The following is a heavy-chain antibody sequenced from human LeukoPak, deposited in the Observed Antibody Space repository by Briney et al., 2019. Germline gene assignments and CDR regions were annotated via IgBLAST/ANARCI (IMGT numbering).Heavy chain of an antibody. J-gene: IGHJ4*02. V-gene: IGHV3-53*05. CDR1: GFTVSSNY. CDR2: IYSGGST. D-gene: IGHD2-8*01. CDR3: AKDRYCTSSSCPIDY. Sequence: GGSLRLSCAASGFTVSSNYMSWVRQAPGKGLEWVSVIYSGGSTYYADSVKGRFTISRDSAKKSLYLHMNSLRVEDTALYYCAKDRYCTSSSCPIDYWGQGTLVTVSS.